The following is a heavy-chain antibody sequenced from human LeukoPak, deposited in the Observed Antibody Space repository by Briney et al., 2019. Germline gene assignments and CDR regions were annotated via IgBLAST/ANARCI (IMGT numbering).Heavy chain of an antibody. V-gene: IGHV1-46*01. CDR1: GDTFTTYY. CDR2: INPSGGGT. J-gene: IGHJ4*02. D-gene: IGHD5-18*01. CDR3: AREIGPRQLHLWGSAFDY. Sequence: ASVKVSCKASGDTFTTYYMHWVRQAPGQGLEWMGIINPSGGGTSYAQKFQGRLTMTRDTSTTTVYMELSSLRSEDTAMYYCAREIGPRQLHLWGSAFDYWGQGTLVTVSS.